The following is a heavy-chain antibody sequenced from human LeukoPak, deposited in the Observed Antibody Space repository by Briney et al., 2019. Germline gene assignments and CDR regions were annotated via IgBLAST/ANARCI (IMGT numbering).Heavy chain of an antibody. CDR1: GCILSSYG. CDR3: TKDPSIEVPDYFLN. D-gene: IGHD2-15*01. V-gene: IGHV1-18*01. CDR2: MGGYTGKT. Sequence: ASVRVSCKPSGCILSSYGMSWVRQAAGQGREWMGWMGGYTGKTNYVQKLQGRGTMTTDRSTSTANMELASRRAYDPAGRYCTKDPSIEVPDYFLNWGQGTLVIVSS. J-gene: IGHJ4*02.